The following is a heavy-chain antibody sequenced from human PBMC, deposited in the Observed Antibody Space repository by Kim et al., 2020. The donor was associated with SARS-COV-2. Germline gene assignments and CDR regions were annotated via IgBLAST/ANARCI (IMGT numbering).Heavy chain of an antibody. Sequence: SETLSLTCTVSGGSVSSGSYYWSWIRQPPGKGLEWIGYIYYSGSTNYNPSLKSRVTISVDTSKNQFSLKLSSVTAADTAVYYCARGPATGDYYDSSGYYFDYAFDIWGQGTMVTVSS. J-gene: IGHJ3*02. CDR1: GGSVSSGSYY. CDR2: IYYSGST. CDR3: ARGPATGDYYDSSGYYFDYAFDI. D-gene: IGHD3-22*01. V-gene: IGHV4-61*01.